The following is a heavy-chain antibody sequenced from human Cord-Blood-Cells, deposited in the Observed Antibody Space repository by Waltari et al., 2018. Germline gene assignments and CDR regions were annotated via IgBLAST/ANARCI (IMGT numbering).Heavy chain of an antibody. D-gene: IGHD6-13*01. CDR2: MNPNSGNT. Sequence: QVQLVQSGAEVKKPGASVKVSCKASGYTFTSYDINWVRQASGQGLEWMGWMNPNSGNTGYAQKFQGRVTMTRNTSISTAYMGLSSLRSEDTAVYYCARGEYGSWYYYYYGMDVWGQGTTVTVSS. J-gene: IGHJ6*02. CDR3: ARGEYGSWYYYYYGMDV. V-gene: IGHV1-8*01. CDR1: GYTFTSYD.